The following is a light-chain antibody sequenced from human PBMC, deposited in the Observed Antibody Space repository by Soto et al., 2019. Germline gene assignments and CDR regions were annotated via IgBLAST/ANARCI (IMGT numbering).Light chain of an antibody. Sequence: EIRLTQSPATLSLSPGERATLSCRASQSVSTYLAWYQQKPGQAPRLLIYDASNRATGIPARFSGSGSGTDFTLTISSLEPEDFAVYYCQQRSDWPPLFTFGPGTKVDIK. J-gene: IGKJ3*01. V-gene: IGKV3-11*01. CDR3: QQRSDWPPLFT. CDR2: DAS. CDR1: QSVSTY.